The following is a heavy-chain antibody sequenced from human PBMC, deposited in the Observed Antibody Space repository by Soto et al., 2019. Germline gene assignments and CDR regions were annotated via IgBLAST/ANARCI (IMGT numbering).Heavy chain of an antibody. V-gene: IGHV3-33*01. Sequence: QVQLVESGGGVVQPGRSLRLSCAASGFTFSNYGMHWVRQAPGKGLEWVALIWFDGSNEYYADSVKDRFTISRDNSKNPLFLQMSSLRAEATAGYYCAMPPPGDPVGGFDYWGQGTLVTVSS. D-gene: IGHD2-21*01. CDR2: IWFDGSNE. CDR1: GFTFSNYG. J-gene: IGHJ4*02. CDR3: AMPPPGDPVGGFDY.